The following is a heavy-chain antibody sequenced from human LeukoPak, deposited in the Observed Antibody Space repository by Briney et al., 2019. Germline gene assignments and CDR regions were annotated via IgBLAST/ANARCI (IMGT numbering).Heavy chain of an antibody. D-gene: IGHD3-10*01. J-gene: IGHJ1*01. CDR1: GYTFTSYG. V-gene: IGHV1-18*01. Sequence: GASVKVSCKASGYTFTSYGINWVRQAPGQGLEWMGWISGYNGNTNYAQKLQGRVAITTDTSKSTAYMELTSLRSDDTAVYYCARGEFRGAFQAPEYFHHWGQGTLVTVSS. CDR2: ISGYNGNT. CDR3: ARGEFRGAFQAPEYFHH.